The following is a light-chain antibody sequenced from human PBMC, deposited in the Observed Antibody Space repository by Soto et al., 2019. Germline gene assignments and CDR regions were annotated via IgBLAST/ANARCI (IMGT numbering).Light chain of an antibody. J-gene: IGLJ1*01. CDR3: QSYDSSLSV. V-gene: IGLV1-40*01. Sequence: QSVLTQPPSVSGAAGERVTISCTGSSSNIGAGYDVHWYQQLPGTAPKLLIYGNSNRPSGVPDRFSGSKSGTSASLAITGLQAEDEADYYCQSYDSSLSVFGTGTKLTFL. CDR2: GNS. CDR1: SSNIGAGYD.